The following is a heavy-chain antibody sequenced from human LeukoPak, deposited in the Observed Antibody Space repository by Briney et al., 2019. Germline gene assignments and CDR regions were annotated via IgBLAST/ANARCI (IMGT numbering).Heavy chain of an antibody. CDR2: ISSSSSTI. J-gene: IGHJ3*02. V-gene: IGHV3-48*04. D-gene: IGHD5-24*01. Sequence: GGSLRLSCAASGFTFSSYSMNWVRQAPGKGLEWVSYISSSSSTIYYADSVKGRFTISRDNAKNTLYLQMNSLRAEDTAVYYCARGDGWLQPTPLDAFDIWGQGTMVTVSS. CDR3: ARGDGWLQPTPLDAFDI. CDR1: GFTFSSYS.